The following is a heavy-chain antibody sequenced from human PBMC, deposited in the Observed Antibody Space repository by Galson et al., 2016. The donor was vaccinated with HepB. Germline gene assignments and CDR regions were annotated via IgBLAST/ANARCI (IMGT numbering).Heavy chain of an antibody. V-gene: IGHV3-48*02. D-gene: IGHD2-15*01. CDR1: GFTFSSYS. CDR3: ARGHWSGGSRPSPKYYYYGMDV. CDR2: ISSSGSNI. J-gene: IGHJ6*02. Sequence: SLRLSCAASGFTFSSYSMNWVRQAPGKGLEWVSYISSSGSNIYYADSVKGRFTISRDNAKNSLYLQMNSLRDEETAVYHCARGHWSGGSRPSPKYYYYGMDVWGQGTTVTVSS.